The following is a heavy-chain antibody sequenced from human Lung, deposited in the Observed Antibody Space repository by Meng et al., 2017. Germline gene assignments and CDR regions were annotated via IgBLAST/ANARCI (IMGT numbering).Heavy chain of an antibody. CDR3: TNDRLNH. Sequence: EVQLVESGGGLVPPGGSLRLSCAASGFTFTDHWMRWARQGPGKGLVWVSRINRDGTKPTYADSVKGRFTISRDNAKNTLYLQMNNLRAEDTAFYYCTNDRLNHWGQGALVTVSS. J-gene: IGHJ1*01. CDR2: INRDGTKP. D-gene: IGHD1-1*01. CDR1: GFTFTDHW. V-gene: IGHV3-74*01.